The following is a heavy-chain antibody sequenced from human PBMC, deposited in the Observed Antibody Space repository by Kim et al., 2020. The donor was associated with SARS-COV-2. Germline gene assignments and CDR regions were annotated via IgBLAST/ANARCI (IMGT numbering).Heavy chain of an antibody. CDR1: GGSISSSNW. D-gene: IGHD3-10*01. CDR3: ARDPRSLVPYDYGPRGAFDI. V-gene: IGHV4-4*02. J-gene: IGHJ3*02. Sequence: SETLSLTCAVSGGSISSSNWWSWVRQPPGKGLEWIGEIYHSGSTNYNASVKSRVTISEDKSKNQFSLKLSSVTAADTAVYYCARDPRSLVPYDYGPRGAFDIWGQGTMVTVSS. CDR2: IYHSGST.